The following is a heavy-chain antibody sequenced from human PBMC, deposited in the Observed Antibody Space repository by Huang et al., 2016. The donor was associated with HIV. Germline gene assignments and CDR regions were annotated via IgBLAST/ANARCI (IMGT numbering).Heavy chain of an antibody. CDR3: ATNYYGSSGSHGFDV. CDR2: IVTVFSTA. CDR1: GGTFNSYA. Sequence: QVQLVQSGAEVKKPGSSVKVSCKASGGTFNSYALSWVRQAPGQGLEGMGGIVTVFSTANYAQMFLGRLTITADESTNIAYMEMSSLRSEDTAVYYCATNYYGSSGSHGFDVWGQGTMVTVSS. V-gene: IGHV1-69*13. D-gene: IGHD3-22*01. J-gene: IGHJ3*01.